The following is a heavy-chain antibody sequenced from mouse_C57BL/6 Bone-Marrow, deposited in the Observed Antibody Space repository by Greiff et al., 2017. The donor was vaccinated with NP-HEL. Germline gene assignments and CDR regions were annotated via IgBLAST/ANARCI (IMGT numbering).Heavy chain of an antibody. CDR1: GYTFTSYW. CDR3: ARDLYYYGSSLFDY. Sequence: VQLQQPGAELVKPGASVKMSCKASGYTFTSYWITWVKQRPGQGLEWIGDIYPGSGSNNYNEKFKSKATLTVDTSSSTAYMQLSSLTSEDSAVYYCARDLYYYGSSLFDYWGQGTTLTVSS. J-gene: IGHJ2*01. V-gene: IGHV1-55*01. CDR2: IYPGSGSN. D-gene: IGHD1-1*01.